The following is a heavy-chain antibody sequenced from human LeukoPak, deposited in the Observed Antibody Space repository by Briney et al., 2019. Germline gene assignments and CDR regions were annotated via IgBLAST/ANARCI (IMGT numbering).Heavy chain of an antibody. D-gene: IGHD3-22*01. CDR3: ARDSGYYYDSSGYYLDY. J-gene: IGHJ4*02. CDR1: GGSISSGVYY. V-gene: IGHV4-31*03. Sequence: SETLSLTCTVSGGSISSGVYYWSWIRQHPGKGLEWIGYIYYSGSTYYNPSLKSRVTISVDTSKNQFSLKLSSVTAADTAVYYCARDSGYYYDSSGYYLDYWGQGTLVTVSS. CDR2: IYYSGST.